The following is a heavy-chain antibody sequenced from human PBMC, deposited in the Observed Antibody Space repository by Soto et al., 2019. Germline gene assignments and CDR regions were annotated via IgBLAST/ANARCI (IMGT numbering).Heavy chain of an antibody. V-gene: IGHV3-48*02. D-gene: IGHD2-2*01. Sequence: PGGSLRLSCVASGFTFNSYGMNWVRQAPGKGLEWVSYISSSSRTIYYADSVKGRFTISRDNAENSLYLQMNSLRDEDTAVYYCASAAGVPAANGFYGYYYGMDVWGQGTTVTVSS. CDR1: GFTFNSYG. J-gene: IGHJ6*02. CDR2: ISSSSRTI. CDR3: ASAAGVPAANGFYGYYYGMDV.